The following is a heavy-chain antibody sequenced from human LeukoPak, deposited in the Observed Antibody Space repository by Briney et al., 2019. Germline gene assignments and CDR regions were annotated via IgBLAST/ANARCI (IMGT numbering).Heavy chain of an antibody. D-gene: IGHD2-15*01. Sequence: GGSLRLSCAASGFTFNNCAMTWVRQAPGKGLEWVSTINHNGGRTYYADSLEGRFAISRDNSKNTLFLQMNSLRAEDTAVYYCAKADRVASAATLDYWGQGTLVTASS. CDR1: GFTFNNCA. J-gene: IGHJ4*02. CDR2: INHNGGRT. CDR3: AKADRVASAATLDY. V-gene: IGHV3-23*01.